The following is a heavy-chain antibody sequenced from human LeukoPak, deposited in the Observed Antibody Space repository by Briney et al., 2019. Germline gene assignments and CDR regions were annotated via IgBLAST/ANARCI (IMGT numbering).Heavy chain of an antibody. D-gene: IGHD3-22*01. CDR3: ARGGSPYYYDSSDYYYYYMDV. CDR2: IIPIFGTA. Sequence: SVKVSCKASGYTFTAYYIHWVRQAPGQGLEWMGGIIPIFGTANYAQKFQGRVTITADKSTSTAYMELSSLRSEDTAVYYCARGGSPYYYDSSDYYYYYMDVWGKGTTVTVSS. CDR1: GYTFTAYY. V-gene: IGHV1-69*06. J-gene: IGHJ6*03.